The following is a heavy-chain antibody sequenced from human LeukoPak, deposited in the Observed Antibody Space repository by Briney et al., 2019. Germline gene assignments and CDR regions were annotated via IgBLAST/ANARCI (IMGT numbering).Heavy chain of an antibody. CDR1: GFVVSNNY. D-gene: IGHD6-19*01. J-gene: IGHJ6*02. CDR2: IYRDGST. V-gene: IGHV3-53*01. CDR3: ATNIVGGSHAQWLASYYYYGMDV. Sequence: GGSLRLSCAASGFVVSNNYMTWVRQAPGKGLEWVSVIYRDGSTYYADSVKGRFTISRDISNNTVHLQMNSLSAADTAVYYCATNIVGGSHAQWLASYYYYGMDVWGPGATVTVSS.